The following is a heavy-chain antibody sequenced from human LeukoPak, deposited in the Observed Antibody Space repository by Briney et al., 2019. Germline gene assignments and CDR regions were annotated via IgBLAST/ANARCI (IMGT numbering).Heavy chain of an antibody. CDR2: IYYSGST. CDR3: ARADYDSGFSDY. Sequence: MASETLSLTCTGSGGSISSYYWSWIRQPPGKGLDWIGYIYYSGSTNYNPSLKSRVTISVDTSKNQFSLKLSSVTAADTAVYYCARADYDSGFSDYWGQGTLVTVSS. V-gene: IGHV4-59*01. CDR1: GGSISSYY. J-gene: IGHJ4*02. D-gene: IGHD3-22*01.